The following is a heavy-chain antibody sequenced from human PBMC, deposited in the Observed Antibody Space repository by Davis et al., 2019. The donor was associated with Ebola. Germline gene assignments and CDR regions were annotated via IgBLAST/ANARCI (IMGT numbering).Heavy chain of an antibody. CDR2: LGTSADT. D-gene: IGHD1-26*01. V-gene: IGHV3-23*01. CDR1: GFTFSDYY. J-gene: IGHJ3*02. CDR3: VKDTSNIWFDI. Sequence: PGGSLRLSCAASGFTFSDYYMSWVRQAPGKGLEWVSTLGTSADTYYADSVKGRFTISRDNSKNTLYLQMNGLRVEDTAIYFCVKDTSNIWFDIWGQGTMVTVSS.